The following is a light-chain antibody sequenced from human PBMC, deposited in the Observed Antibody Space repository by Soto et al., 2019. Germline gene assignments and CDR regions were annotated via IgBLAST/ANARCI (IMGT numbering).Light chain of an antibody. CDR1: QGISNY. V-gene: IGKV1-27*01. CDR3: QNYNSAPFT. CDR2: AAS. J-gene: IGKJ4*01. Sequence: DIQMTQSPSSLSASVGDRVTITCRASQGISNYLAWYQQKPGKVPKLLIYAASTLQSGVPSRISGSGSGTDFTLTISSLQPEDVATYYCQNYNSAPFTFGGGTKVEIK.